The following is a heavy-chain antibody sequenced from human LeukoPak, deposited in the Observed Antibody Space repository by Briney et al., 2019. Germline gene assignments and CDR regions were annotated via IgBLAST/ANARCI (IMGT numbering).Heavy chain of an antibody. CDR1: GFTFSSYA. CDR3: AKDPGAIHGYFDY. J-gene: IGHJ4*02. V-gene: IGHV3-30*04. Sequence: GGSLRLSCAASGFTFSSYAMHWVRQAPGKGLEWVAVISYDGSNKYYADSVKGRFTISRDNSKNTLYLQMNSLRAEDTAVYYCAKDPGAIHGYFDYWGQGTLVTVSS. CDR2: ISYDGSNK. D-gene: IGHD1-1*01.